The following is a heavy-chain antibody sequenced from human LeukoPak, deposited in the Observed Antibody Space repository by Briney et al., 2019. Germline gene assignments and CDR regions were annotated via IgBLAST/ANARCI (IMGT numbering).Heavy chain of an antibody. Sequence: ASVKVSCKASGYTFTGYYMHWVRQAPGQGLEWMGWINPNSGGTNYAQKFQGRVTMTRDTSISTAYMELSRLRSDDTAVYYCARGYSSGWYKVGFDYWGQGTLVTVSS. V-gene: IGHV1-2*02. J-gene: IGHJ4*02. CDR3: ARGYSSGWYKVGFDY. CDR1: GYTFTGYY. CDR2: INPNSGGT. D-gene: IGHD6-19*01.